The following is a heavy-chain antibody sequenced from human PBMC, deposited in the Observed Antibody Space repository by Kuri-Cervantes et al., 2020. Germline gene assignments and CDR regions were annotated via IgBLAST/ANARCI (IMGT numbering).Heavy chain of an antibody. J-gene: IGHJ3*02. CDR3: ASCTTPDAFDI. CDR2: LYQSGSA. Sequence: SETLSLTCAVSGYSISNGYYWGWIRQPPGTGLEWIGTLYQSGSAYYNPSLKSRVTISVDTSKNQFSLKLSSVTAADTAVYYCASCTTPDAFDIWGQGTMVTVSS. D-gene: IGHD1-26*01. CDR1: GYSISNGYY. V-gene: IGHV4-38-2*01.